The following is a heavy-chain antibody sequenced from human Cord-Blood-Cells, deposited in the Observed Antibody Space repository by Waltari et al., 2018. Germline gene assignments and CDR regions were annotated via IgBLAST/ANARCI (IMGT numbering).Heavy chain of an antibody. CDR2: INPNSGGT. V-gene: IGHV1-2*02. CDR1: GYTFTGYY. J-gene: IGHJ4*02. Sequence: QVQLVQSGAEVKKPGASVKVSCKASGYTFTGYYINWLRRAPCKGLEWMGWINPNSGGTNYAQKFQGRVTMTRDTSISTAYMELSRLRSDDTAVYYCARDPTYYYDSSGYSFDYWGQGTLVTVSS. CDR3: ARDPTYYYDSSGYSFDY. D-gene: IGHD3-22*01.